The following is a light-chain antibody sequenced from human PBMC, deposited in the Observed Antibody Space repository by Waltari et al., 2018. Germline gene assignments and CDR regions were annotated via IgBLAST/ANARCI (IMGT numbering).Light chain of an antibody. Sequence: QSALTQPASVSGSPGQSITISCTGTSSDVGGYNYVSWYQQHPGKAPKLWIYDVSNRPSGVSNRCSGPKSGNTASLTISGLQAEDEADYYCSSYTSSSTLVFGGGTKLTVL. CDR1: SSDVGGYNY. CDR2: DVS. V-gene: IGLV2-14*03. J-gene: IGLJ2*01. CDR3: SSYTSSSTLV.